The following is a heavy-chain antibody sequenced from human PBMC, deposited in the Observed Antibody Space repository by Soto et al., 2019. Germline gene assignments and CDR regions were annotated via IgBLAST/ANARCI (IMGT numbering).Heavy chain of an antibody. CDR2: IYYSGST. J-gene: IGHJ4*02. D-gene: IGHD3-22*01. CDR1: GGSVSRGSYY. V-gene: IGHV4-61*01. Sequence: QVQLQESGPGLVKPSETLSLTCTVSGGSVSRGSYYWSWIRQPPGKGLEWIGSIYYSGSTNHNPSLKSRVTMSVDTSKNQFSLKMSSVTAADTAVYSCARVRYYDSSGTNYYFDYWGPGTLVTVSS. CDR3: ARVRYYDSSGTNYYFDY.